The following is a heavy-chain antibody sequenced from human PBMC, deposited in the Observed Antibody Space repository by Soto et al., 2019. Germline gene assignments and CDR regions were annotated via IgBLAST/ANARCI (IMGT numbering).Heavy chain of an antibody. CDR1: GFTFSSYS. J-gene: IGHJ4*02. Sequence: EVQLVESGGGLVQPGGSLRLSCAASGFTFSSYSMNWVRQAPGKGLEWVSYISSSSSTIYYADSVKGRFTISRDNAKNSLYLQMNSLRDEDTAVYYCARDRPRNYDFWSGYYNEYWGQGTLVTVSS. CDR3: ARDRPRNYDFWSGYYNEY. CDR2: ISSSSSTI. D-gene: IGHD3-3*01. V-gene: IGHV3-48*02.